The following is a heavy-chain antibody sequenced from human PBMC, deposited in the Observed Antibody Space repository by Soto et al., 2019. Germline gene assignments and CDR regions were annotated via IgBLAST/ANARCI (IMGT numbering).Heavy chain of an antibody. CDR2: IIPIFGTA. J-gene: IGHJ4*02. Sequence: ASLKVSCKASGGTFSSYAISWVRQAPGRGLEWMGGIIPIFGTANYAQKFQGRVTITADESTSTAYMELSSLRSEDTAVYYCARDHDYDSSGYYYFDYWGQGTLVTVSS. V-gene: IGHV1-69*13. D-gene: IGHD3-22*01. CDR3: ARDHDYDSSGYYYFDY. CDR1: GGTFSSYA.